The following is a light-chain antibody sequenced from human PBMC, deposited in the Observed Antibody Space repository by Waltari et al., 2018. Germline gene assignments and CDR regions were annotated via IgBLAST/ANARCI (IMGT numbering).Light chain of an antibody. Sequence: EIVLTQSPGTLSLSPGDRATLSCRASQSLSGSYLAWYQQKPGQAPRLLIYHASNRATGIPPRFSGNGSETDFTLTISSLEPEDFAVYICQQYSSSPTTFGQGTKLDIK. CDR1: QSLSGSY. J-gene: IGKJ2*01. CDR3: QQYSSSPTT. V-gene: IGKV3-20*01. CDR2: HAS.